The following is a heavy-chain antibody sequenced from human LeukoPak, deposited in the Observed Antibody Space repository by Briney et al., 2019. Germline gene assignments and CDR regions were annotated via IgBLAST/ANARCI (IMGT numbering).Heavy chain of an antibody. CDR2: IYPGDSDT. J-gene: IGHJ3*02. V-gene: IGHV5-51*01. CDR3: ARLTYYDILTSYYAADHAFDI. D-gene: IGHD3-9*01. CDR1: GYSFTSYW. Sequence: GESLKISCKGSGYSFTSYWIGWVRQMPGKGLEWMGIIYPGDSDTRYSPSFQGQVTISADKSISTAYLQWSSLKASDTAMYYCARLTYYDILTSYYAADHAFDIWGQGTMVTVSS.